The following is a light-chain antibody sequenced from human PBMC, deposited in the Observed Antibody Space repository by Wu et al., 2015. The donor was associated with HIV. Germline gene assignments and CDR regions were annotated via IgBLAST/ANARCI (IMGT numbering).Light chain of an antibody. CDR1: QTISNS. Sequence: DIQMTQSPSTLSASVGDRVTITCRASQTISNSLAWYQQKPGKAPKLLIYKASSLETGVPPRFSGSGSGTEFTLTISSLQPDDFATYYCQQHYSYLYTFGQGTKLEIK. J-gene: IGKJ2*01. CDR3: QQHYSYLYT. CDR2: KAS. V-gene: IGKV1-5*03.